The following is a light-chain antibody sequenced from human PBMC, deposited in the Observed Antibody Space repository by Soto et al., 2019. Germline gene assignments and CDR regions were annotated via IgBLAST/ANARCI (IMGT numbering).Light chain of an antibody. CDR2: DAS. CDR3: QQFNSYPLT. Sequence: AIQLTPSPSSLSASVGDRVTITCRASQGISSALAWYQQKPGKAPKLMIYDASSLERGVPPRFSGSGSGTDFTLTISSLQFEDFATYYCQQFNSYPLTFGQGTRLEIK. CDR1: QGISSA. V-gene: IGKV1-13*02. J-gene: IGKJ5*01.